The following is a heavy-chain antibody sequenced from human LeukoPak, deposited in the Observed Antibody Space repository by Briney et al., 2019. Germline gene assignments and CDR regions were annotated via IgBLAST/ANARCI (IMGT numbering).Heavy chain of an antibody. CDR3: ARAPRYPNGNYYYYYMDV. V-gene: IGHV3-48*03. CDR1: GFTFSSYE. CDR2: ISSSGSTI. Sequence: GGSLRLSCAASGFTFSSYEMNWVRQAPGKGLEWVSYISSSGSTIYYADSVKGRFTISRDDAKNSLYLQMNSLRAEDTAVYYCARAPRYPNGNYYYYYMDVWGKGTTVTVSS. D-gene: IGHD2-15*01. J-gene: IGHJ6*03.